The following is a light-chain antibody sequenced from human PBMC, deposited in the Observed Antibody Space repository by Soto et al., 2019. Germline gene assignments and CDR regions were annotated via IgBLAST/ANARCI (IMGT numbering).Light chain of an antibody. CDR1: QSVNIYY. V-gene: IGKV3-20*01. Sequence: IVLTQSPDTLSLSPGERATLSCGASQSVNIYYLAWYQQKPGQAPRLLIYDASTRATGIPDRFSGSGSGTDFTLTISRLEPEDFAVYYCQQYGSSPTFGQGTKVEIK. CDR3: QQYGSSPT. J-gene: IGKJ1*01. CDR2: DAS.